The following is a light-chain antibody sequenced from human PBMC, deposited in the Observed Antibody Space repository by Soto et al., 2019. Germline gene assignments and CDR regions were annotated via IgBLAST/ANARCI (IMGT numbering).Light chain of an antibody. CDR3: QQYNPWPPAWT. V-gene: IGKV3-15*01. Sequence: EIVMTQSPATLSVSPGERATLSCRASQRVSSNLAWYPQKPGQSPRVLIYGASTRATGIPARFSGSGSGTEFTLTITGLQSEDFAVYYCQQYNPWPPAWTFGQGTKGEIK. J-gene: IGKJ1*01. CDR2: GAS. CDR1: QRVSSN.